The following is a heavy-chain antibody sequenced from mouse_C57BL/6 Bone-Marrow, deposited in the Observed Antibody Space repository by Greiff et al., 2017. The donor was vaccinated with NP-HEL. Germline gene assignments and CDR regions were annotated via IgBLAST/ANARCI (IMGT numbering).Heavy chain of an antibody. D-gene: IGHD2-3*01. Sequence: EVQVVESGGGLVQPGGSLKLSCAASGFTFSDYYMYWVRQTPEKRLEWVAYISNGGGSTYYPDTVKGRFTISRDNAKNTLYLQMSRLKSEDTAMYYCARRVYDGYSMDYWGQGTSVTVSS. CDR1: GFTFSDYY. CDR3: ARRVYDGYSMDY. CDR2: ISNGGGST. J-gene: IGHJ4*01. V-gene: IGHV5-12*01.